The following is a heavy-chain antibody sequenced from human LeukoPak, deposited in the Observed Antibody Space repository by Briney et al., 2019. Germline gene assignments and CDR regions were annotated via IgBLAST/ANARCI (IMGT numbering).Heavy chain of an antibody. CDR2: IYSGGGT. J-gene: IGHJ6*03. D-gene: IGHD1-26*01. CDR3: ARDSQVGGSYYYMDV. CDR1: GFTVSSNY. V-gene: IGHV3-53*01. Sequence: GGSLRLSCAASGFTVSSNYMSWVRQAPGKGLEWVSVIYSGGGTYYADSVKGRFTISRDNSKNTLYLQMNSLRAEDTAVYYCARDSQVGGSYYYMDVWGKGTTVTISS.